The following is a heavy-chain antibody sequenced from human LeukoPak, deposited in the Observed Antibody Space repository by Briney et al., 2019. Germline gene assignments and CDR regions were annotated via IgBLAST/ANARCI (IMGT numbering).Heavy chain of an antibody. CDR2: ISGSGGST. CDR3: AKDGVPTYYYDSSGYSN. J-gene: IGHJ4*02. V-gene: IGHV3-23*01. Sequence: PGGSLRLSCAASGFTFSSYAMSWVRQAPGKGLEWVSAISGSGGSTYYADSVKGRFTISRDNSKNTLYLQMNSLRAEDTAVCYCAKDGVPTYYYDSSGYSNWGQGTLVTVSS. CDR1: GFTFSSYA. D-gene: IGHD3-22*01.